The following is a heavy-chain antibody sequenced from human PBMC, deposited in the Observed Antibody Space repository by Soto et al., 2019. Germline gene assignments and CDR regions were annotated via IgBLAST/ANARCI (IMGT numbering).Heavy chain of an antibody. CDR1: GDSIKSADYL. Sequence: QVQLQESGPGLVKPSQTLSLTCTVSGDSIKSADYLWTWIRQPPGEGLEYIGYIYYTGTISYKPSIQSRAAISLDTSKNQFSLKLTSATATDTAVYYCVRMKTGGSRPVDHWGQGTLVTVSS. CDR3: VRMKTGGSRPVDH. D-gene: IGHD2-15*01. J-gene: IGHJ4*02. V-gene: IGHV4-30-4*01. CDR2: IYYTGTI.